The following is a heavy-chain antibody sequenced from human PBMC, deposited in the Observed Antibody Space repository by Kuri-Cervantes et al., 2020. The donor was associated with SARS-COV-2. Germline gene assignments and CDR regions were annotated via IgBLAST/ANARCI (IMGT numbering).Heavy chain of an antibody. D-gene: IGHD2-8*02. CDR1: GFTLSSYW. J-gene: IGHJ6*02. CDR2: INSDGSST. V-gene: IGHV3-74*01. Sequence: GGSLRLSCAASGFTLSSYWMHWVRQAPGKGLVWVSRINSDGSSTSYADSVKGRFTISRDNAKNSLYLQMNSLRAEDTAVYYCARDPRTLVHYYYYGMDVWGQGTTVTVYS. CDR3: ARDPRTLVHYYYYGMDV.